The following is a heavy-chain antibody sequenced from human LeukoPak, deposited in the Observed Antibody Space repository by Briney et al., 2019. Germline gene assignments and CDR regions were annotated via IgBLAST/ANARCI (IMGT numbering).Heavy chain of an antibody. CDR1: GFTFSSYW. CDR3: ASPRGSGSYYWHY. J-gene: IGHJ4*02. CDR2: IYQDGRER. Sequence: GGSLRLSCAASGFTFSSYWMSWVRQAPGKGLEWVANIYQDGRERYYEDSVKGRFTISRDNAKNSLYLQMNSLRAEDTAVYYCASPRGSGSYYWHYWGQGTLVTVSS. V-gene: IGHV3-7*01. D-gene: IGHD3-10*01.